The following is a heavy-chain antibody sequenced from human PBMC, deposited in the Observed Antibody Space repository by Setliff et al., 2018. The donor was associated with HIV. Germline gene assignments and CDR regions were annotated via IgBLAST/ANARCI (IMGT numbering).Heavy chain of an antibody. CDR3: AREGGYCGSIPCFGFGY. CDR1: GASILSSGGHF. D-gene: IGHD2-2*01. V-gene: IGHV4-39*02. CDR2: AYFLGNM. Sequence: SSETLSLTCTVSGASILSSGGHFWGWIRQPPGRGLEWIGSAYFLGNMYLNPSLKSRVTVSIDTSKNRFSLKVPSVTVADTAVYYCAREGGYCGSIPCFGFGYWGQGTLVTVSS. J-gene: IGHJ4*01.